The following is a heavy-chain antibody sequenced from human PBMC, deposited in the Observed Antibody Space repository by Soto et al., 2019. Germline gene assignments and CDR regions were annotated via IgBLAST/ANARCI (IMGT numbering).Heavy chain of an antibody. CDR3: AHRKMATAQIEFDY. J-gene: IGHJ4*02. D-gene: IGHD5-12*01. V-gene: IGHV2-5*02. CDR2: IYWDDDK. Sequence: QITLKESGPTLVKPTQTLTLTCTFSGLSLSTSGMSVGWIRQPPGKALEWLALIYWDDDKRYSPSLKSRLTITKDTSKNQVVLTMTNMDPVDTATYYCAHRKMATAQIEFDYWGQGTLVTVSS. CDR1: GLSLSTSGMS.